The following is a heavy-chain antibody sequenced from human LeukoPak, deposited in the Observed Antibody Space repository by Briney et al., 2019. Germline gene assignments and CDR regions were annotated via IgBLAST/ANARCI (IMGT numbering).Heavy chain of an antibody. CDR2: INHSGST. CDR1: DGSLSGYY. Sequence: SETLSLTCAVYDGSLSGYYWNWFRQPPGKRLEWIGEINHSGSTNYNPSLKSRVTISSDTSKNHFSLMLRSVTAADTAVYYCARGPYGFDYWGQGTLVTASS. J-gene: IGHJ4*02. V-gene: IGHV4-34*01. CDR3: ARGPYGFDY. D-gene: IGHD2-21*01.